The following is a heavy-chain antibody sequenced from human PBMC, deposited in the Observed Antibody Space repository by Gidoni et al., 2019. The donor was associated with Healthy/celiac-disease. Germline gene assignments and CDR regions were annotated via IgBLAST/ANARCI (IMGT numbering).Heavy chain of an antibody. J-gene: IGHJ4*02. D-gene: IGHD3-16*02. CDR2: IYSGGST. V-gene: IGHV3-53*04. Sequence: EVKRVESGGGLVQPGGSLRLSCAASGFNVSSNYMSWVRQAPGKGLEWVSVIYSGGSTYYAYSVKGRFTISRHNSKNTLYLQMNSLRAEDTALYYCAREIRLVELSPIRYFDYWGQGTLVTVSS. CDR1: GFNVSSNY. CDR3: AREIRLVELSPIRYFDY.